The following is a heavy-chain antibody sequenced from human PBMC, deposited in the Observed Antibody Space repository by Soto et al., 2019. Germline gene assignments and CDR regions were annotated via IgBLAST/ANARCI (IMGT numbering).Heavy chain of an antibody. CDR3: ARDTYGSGSYYNP. V-gene: IGHV3-30-3*01. J-gene: IGHJ5*02. CDR2: ISYDGSNK. Sequence: QVQLVESGGGVVQPGRSLRLSCAASGFTFSSYAMHWVRQAPGKGLEWVAVISYDGSNKYYADSVKGRFTISRDNYKNTLYLQMNSLRAEDTAVYYCARDTYGSGSYYNPWGQGTLVTVSS. D-gene: IGHD3-10*01. CDR1: GFTFSSYA.